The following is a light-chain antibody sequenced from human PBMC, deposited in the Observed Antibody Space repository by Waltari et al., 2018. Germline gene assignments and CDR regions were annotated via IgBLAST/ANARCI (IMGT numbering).Light chain of an antibody. CDR3: QQFGSSVMYT. Sequence: EVVLTQSPGTLALSPGERATLSCRASQSVSRSRIAWYLHKPGQAPRLLIYGASGRATSIPDRFSGSGSGTDFTLTISRVEPEDFAVYYCQQFGSSVMYTFGQGTKLEIE. V-gene: IGKV3-20*01. CDR1: QSVSRSR. J-gene: IGKJ2*01. CDR2: GAS.